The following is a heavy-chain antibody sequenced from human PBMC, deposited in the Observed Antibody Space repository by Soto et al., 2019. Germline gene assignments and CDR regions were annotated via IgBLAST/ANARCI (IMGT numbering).Heavy chain of an antibody. CDR1: GGSFSGYY. V-gene: IGHV4-34*01. J-gene: IGHJ6*02. CDR3: ARDGPYSSGWYAARCYYYHYGMAV. D-gene: IGHD6-19*01. CDR2: INHSGST. Sequence: SETLSLTCAVYGGSFSGYYWSWILQPPWKGLEWIGEINHSGSTNYNPSLKSRVTISVDTSKNQFSLKLSSVTAADTAVYYCARDGPYSSGWYAARCYYYHYGMAVWAQGTTVTVSS.